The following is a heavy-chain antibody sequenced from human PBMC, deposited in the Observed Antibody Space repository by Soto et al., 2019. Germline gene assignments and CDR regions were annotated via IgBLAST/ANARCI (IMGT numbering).Heavy chain of an antibody. CDR1: GFTFSTYG. Sequence: PGGSLRLSCAASGFTFSTYGMHWVRQAPGKGLEWVALIWHDGNNKYYGVSVKGRFTISRDNSKNTLYLQMNSLRVEDTAVYYCAEISYDNSGYFSWGQGTLVTVS. CDR3: AEISYDNSGYFS. J-gene: IGHJ5*02. V-gene: IGHV3-33*06. CDR2: IWHDGNNK. D-gene: IGHD3-22*01.